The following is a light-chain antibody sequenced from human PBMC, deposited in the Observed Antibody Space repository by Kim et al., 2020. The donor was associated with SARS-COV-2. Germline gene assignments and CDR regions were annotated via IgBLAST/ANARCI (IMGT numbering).Light chain of an antibody. J-gene: IGKJ4*01. V-gene: IGKV1-39*01. CDR1: QSISNF. Sequence: DIQMTQSPSSLSASVGDRVTITCRASQSISNFLNWYQQKPGKAPKLLINAASSLQSGVPSRFSGSGSGTDFTLTISSLQPEDFATYYCQQSYSIPLTFGGGTKVDIK. CDR3: QQSYSIPLT. CDR2: AAS.